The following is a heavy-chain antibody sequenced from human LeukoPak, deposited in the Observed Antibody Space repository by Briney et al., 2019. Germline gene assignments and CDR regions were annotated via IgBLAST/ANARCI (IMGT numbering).Heavy chain of an antibody. CDR2: ISGSGGST. Sequence: GGSLRLSCAASGFTFSSYAMTWVRQAPGKGLEWVSAISGSGGSTYYADSVKGRFSISRDSSKNTLYLQMNSLRAVDTAVYYCAKAPPDSYYYYYGMDVWGQGTTVTVSS. D-gene: IGHD5-18*01. CDR1: GFTFSSYA. V-gene: IGHV3-23*01. CDR3: AKAPPDSYYYYYGMDV. J-gene: IGHJ6*02.